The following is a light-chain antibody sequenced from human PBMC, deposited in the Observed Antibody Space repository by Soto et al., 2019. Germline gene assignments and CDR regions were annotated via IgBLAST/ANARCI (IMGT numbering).Light chain of an antibody. V-gene: IGKV3-15*01. Sequence: EIVMTQSPVTLSVSPGERATLSCRASQSVDSNLAWYQQKPGQAPRLLIYGASTRATGIPARFSGSGSGTEFTLTISSLQSEDFAVYYCQQYGSSPQTFGQGTKVEIK. J-gene: IGKJ1*01. CDR2: GAS. CDR3: QQYGSSPQT. CDR1: QSVDSN.